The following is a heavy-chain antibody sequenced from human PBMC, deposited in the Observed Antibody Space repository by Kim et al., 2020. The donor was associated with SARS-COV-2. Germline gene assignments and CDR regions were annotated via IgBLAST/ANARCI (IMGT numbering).Heavy chain of an antibody. Sequence: GGSLRLSCAASGFAFGGYWMAWLRQFPGKGLEWVADIKQDGSLKYYADSVEGRFTVSRDNVKNTVYLQMDGLRPEDTAVYYCARDRGSRSVYHWGQGIVV. CDR2: IKQDGSLK. J-gene: IGHJ4*02. D-gene: IGHD5-12*01. CDR1: GFAFGGYW. V-gene: IGHV3-7*01. CDR3: ARDRGSRSVYH.